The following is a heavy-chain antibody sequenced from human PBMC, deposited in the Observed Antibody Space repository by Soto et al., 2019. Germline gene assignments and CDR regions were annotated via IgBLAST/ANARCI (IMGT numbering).Heavy chain of an antibody. CDR3: ARDQTHDSSGRVRIYYYYYGMDV. J-gene: IGHJ6*02. D-gene: IGHD3-22*01. V-gene: IGHV3-33*01. Sequence: GGSLRLSCAASGFTFSSYGMHWVRQAPGKGLEWVAVIWYDGSNKYYADSVKGRFTISRDNSKNTLYLQMNSLRAEDTAVYYCARDQTHDSSGRVRIYYYYYGMDVWGQGTTVTVSS. CDR2: IWYDGSNK. CDR1: GFTFSSYG.